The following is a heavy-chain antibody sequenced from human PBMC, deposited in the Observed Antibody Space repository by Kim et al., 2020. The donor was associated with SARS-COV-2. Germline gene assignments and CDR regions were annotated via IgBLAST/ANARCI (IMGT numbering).Heavy chain of an antibody. CDR2: INYSGNT. J-gene: IGHJ4*02. Sequence: SETLSLTCTVSGDYISRSSNYWGWIRQPPGKGLEWIGSINYSGNTYYNPSLKSRVTISVDTSKNQFSLKMRSVTAADTAVYYCARLVSENSAVEYWGQGTLFTVSS. CDR3: ARLVSENSAVEY. CDR1: GDYISRSSNY. V-gene: IGHV4-39*01.